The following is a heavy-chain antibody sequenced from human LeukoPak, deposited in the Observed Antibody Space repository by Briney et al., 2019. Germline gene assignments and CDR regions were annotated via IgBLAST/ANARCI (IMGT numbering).Heavy chain of an antibody. Sequence: SETLSLTCTVSGGSISSYYWNWIRQPPGKGLEWIGYIYYSGSTNYNPSLKSRVTISVDTSKNQFSLKLGSVTAADTAVYYCARADGFVGAPSGFDYWGQGTLVTVSS. V-gene: IGHV4-59*01. J-gene: IGHJ4*02. D-gene: IGHD1-26*01. CDR3: ARADGFVGAPSGFDY. CDR1: GGSISSYY. CDR2: IYYSGST.